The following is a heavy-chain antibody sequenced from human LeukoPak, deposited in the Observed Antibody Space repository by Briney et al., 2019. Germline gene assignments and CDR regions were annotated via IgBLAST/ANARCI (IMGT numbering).Heavy chain of an antibody. V-gene: IGHV4-4*02. Sequence: PSGTLSLTCAVSGGSISSSNWWSWVRQPPGKGLEWIGEIYHSGSTNYNPSLKSRVTISVDKSKNQFSLKLSSVTAADTAVYYCARGSEAMADYYYYYYMDVWGKGTTVTVSS. CDR1: GGSISSSNW. CDR3: ARGSEAMADYYYYYYMDV. D-gene: IGHD5-18*01. CDR2: IYHSGST. J-gene: IGHJ6*03.